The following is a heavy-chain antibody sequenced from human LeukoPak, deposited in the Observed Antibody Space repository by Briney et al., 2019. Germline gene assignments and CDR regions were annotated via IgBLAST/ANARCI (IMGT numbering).Heavy chain of an antibody. D-gene: IGHD3-10*01. CDR1: GFTFSSYG. CDR2: IRYDGSNK. CDR3: SNTSGRPHPRYYYYYYMDV. Sequence: PGGSLRLSCAASGFTFSSYGMHWVRQASGKGLEWVAFIRYDGSNKYYADSVKGRFTISRDNSKNTLYLQMNSLRAEDTAVYYCSNTSGRPHPRYYYYYYMDVWGKGTTVTVSS. J-gene: IGHJ6*03. V-gene: IGHV3-30*02.